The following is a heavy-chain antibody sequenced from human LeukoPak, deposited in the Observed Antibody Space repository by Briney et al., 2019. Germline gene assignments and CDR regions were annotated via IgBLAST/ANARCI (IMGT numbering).Heavy chain of an antibody. Sequence: ASVKVSCKASGYTFTSYAMHWVRQAPGQRREWMGWINAGNGNTKYSQEFQGRVTITRDTSASTAYMELSSLRSEDMAVYYCARGQNVDTAMATDPNFDYWGQGTLVTVSS. CDR3: ARGQNVDTAMATDPNFDY. V-gene: IGHV1-3*03. CDR2: INAGNGNT. D-gene: IGHD5-18*01. J-gene: IGHJ4*02. CDR1: GYTFTSYA.